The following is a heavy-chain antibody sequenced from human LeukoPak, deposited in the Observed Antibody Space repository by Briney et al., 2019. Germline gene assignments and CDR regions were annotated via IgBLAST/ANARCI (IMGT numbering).Heavy chain of an antibody. Sequence: PSETLSLTCAVYGGSFSGYYWSWIRQPPGKRLEWIGEINHSGSTNYNPSLKSRATISVDTSKNQFSLQLSSLPAADTAVYYCARGIQSLGAWGQGTLVTVSS. CDR3: ARGIQSLGA. CDR1: GGSFSGYY. J-gene: IGHJ5*02. V-gene: IGHV4-34*01. D-gene: IGHD3-16*01. CDR2: INHSGST.